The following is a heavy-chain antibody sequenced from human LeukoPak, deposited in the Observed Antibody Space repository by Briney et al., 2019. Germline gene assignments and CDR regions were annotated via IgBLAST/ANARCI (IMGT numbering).Heavy chain of an antibody. CDR3: ARGLVVGATLGY. D-gene: IGHD1-26*01. J-gene: IGHJ4*02. Sequence: ASVKVSCKAAGYTFTRYYMHWVRQAPGQGLEWMGIINPSGGSTSYAQKFQGRVTMTRDTSTSTVYMELSSLRSEDTAVYYCARGLVVGATLGYWGQGTLVTVSS. CDR1: GYTFTRYY. V-gene: IGHV1-46*01. CDR2: INPSGGST.